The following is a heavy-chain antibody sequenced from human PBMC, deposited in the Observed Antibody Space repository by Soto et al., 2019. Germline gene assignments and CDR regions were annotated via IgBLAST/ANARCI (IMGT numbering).Heavy chain of an antibody. J-gene: IGHJ4*02. V-gene: IGHV4-31*03. CDR3: ARASYDSSGYLGHIDY. CDR1: GGSISSGDHY. D-gene: IGHD3-22*01. CDR2: IYYSGST. Sequence: SETLSLTCTVSGGSISSGDHYWSWIRQHPGKGLEWIGYIYYSGSTYYNPSLKSRVSISVDTSKNQFSLKLSSVTAADTAVYYCARASYDSSGYLGHIDYWGQGTLVTVSS.